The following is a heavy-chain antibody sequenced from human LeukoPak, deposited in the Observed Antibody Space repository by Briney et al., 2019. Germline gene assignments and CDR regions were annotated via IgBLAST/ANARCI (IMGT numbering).Heavy chain of an antibody. Sequence: SETLSLTCAVYGGSFSGYYWSWIRQPPGKGLEWIGEINHSGSTNYNPSLKSRVTISVDTSKNQFSLKLSSVTAADTAVYYCARHVASSGWYDLYYFDYWGQGTLVTVSS. D-gene: IGHD6-13*01. CDR3: ARHVASSGWYDLYYFDY. CDR2: INHSGST. CDR1: GGSFSGYY. V-gene: IGHV4-34*01. J-gene: IGHJ4*02.